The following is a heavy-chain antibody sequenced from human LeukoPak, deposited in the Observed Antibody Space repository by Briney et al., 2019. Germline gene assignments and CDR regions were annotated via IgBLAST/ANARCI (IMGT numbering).Heavy chain of an antibody. CDR1: GGSVSSEY. Sequence: SQTLSLTCTVSGGSVSSEYWSWIRQPPGKGLEWIGYIYYTGSTNYNPSLKSRVTFSVDTSKKQFSLRLTSVTAADTAVYYCARGFDSKSTYFDYWGRGTLVTVSS. CDR3: ARGFDSKSTYFDY. J-gene: IGHJ4*02. V-gene: IGHV4-59*02. CDR2: IYYTGST. D-gene: IGHD5-12*01.